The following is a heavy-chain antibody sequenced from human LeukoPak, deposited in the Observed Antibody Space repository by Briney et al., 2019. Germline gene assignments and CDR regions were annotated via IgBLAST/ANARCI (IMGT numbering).Heavy chain of an antibody. Sequence: TGGSLRLSCAASGFTFSTYSMTWVRQAPGKGLQWVSYISSSSSTIFYADSVKGRFTISRDNAKNSPYLQMNSLRAEDTAVYYCARDPTTGTTNDPTMGYWGQGTLVTVSS. CDR1: GFTFSTYS. J-gene: IGHJ4*02. CDR2: ISSSSSTI. V-gene: IGHV3-48*01. CDR3: ARDPTTGTTNDPTMGY. D-gene: IGHD1-1*01.